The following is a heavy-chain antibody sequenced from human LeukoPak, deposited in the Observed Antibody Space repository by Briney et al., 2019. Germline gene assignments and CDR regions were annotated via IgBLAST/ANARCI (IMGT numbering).Heavy chain of an antibody. D-gene: IGHD6-19*01. CDR1: GFTFDDYG. Sequence: PGGSLRLSCAASGFTFDDYGMSWVRQAPGKGLEWVSAISGSGGSTYYADSVKGRFTISRDNSKNTLYLQMNSLRAEDTAVYYCAKDGAVAGYDYWGQGTLVTVSS. J-gene: IGHJ4*02. CDR2: ISGSGGST. CDR3: AKDGAVAGYDY. V-gene: IGHV3-23*01.